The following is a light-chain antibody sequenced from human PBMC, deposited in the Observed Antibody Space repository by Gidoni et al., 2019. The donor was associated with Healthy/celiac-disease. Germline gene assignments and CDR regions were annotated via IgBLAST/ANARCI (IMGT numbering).Light chain of an antibody. V-gene: IGKV3-20*01. J-gene: IGKJ3*01. CDR2: GAS. CDR1: QSVGSSY. CDR3: QQYGSSPPVT. Sequence: DIVLTQSPGTLSLSPEERATLSCRASQSVGSSYLAWYQQKPGQAPRLLIYGASSRATGIPDRFSGSGSGTDFTLTISRLEPEDVAVYYCQQYGSSPPVTFGPGTKVDIK.